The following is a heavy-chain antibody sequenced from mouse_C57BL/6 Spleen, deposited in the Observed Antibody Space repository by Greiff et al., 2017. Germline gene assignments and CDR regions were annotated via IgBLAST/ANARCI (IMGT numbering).Heavy chain of an antibody. Sequence: EVQLVESGAELVRPGASVKLSCTASGFNIKDDYMHWVKQRPERGLEWIGWIDPENGDTEYASKFQGKATITADTSSNTAYLQLSSLTSEDTAVYYCTTGDHGGYDYWGQGTTLTVSS. V-gene: IGHV14-4*01. CDR2: IDPENGDT. J-gene: IGHJ2*01. CDR1: GFNIKDDY. CDR3: TTGDHGGYDY.